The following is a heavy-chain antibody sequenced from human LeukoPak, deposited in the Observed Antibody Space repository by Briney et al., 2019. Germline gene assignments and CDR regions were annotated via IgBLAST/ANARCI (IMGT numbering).Heavy chain of an antibody. J-gene: IGHJ5*02. CDR3: AIPQVFHRSRSSGYERESLDP. CDR2: ISSSGSTI. CDR1: GFTFSDYY. D-gene: IGHD5-12*01. V-gene: IGHV3-11*01. Sequence: PGGSLRLSCAASGFTFSDYYMSWIRQAPGKGLEWVSYISSSGSTIYYADSVKGRFTISRDNAKNSLYLQMNSLRAEDTAVYYCAIPQVFHRSRSSGYERESLDPWGQGTLVTVSS.